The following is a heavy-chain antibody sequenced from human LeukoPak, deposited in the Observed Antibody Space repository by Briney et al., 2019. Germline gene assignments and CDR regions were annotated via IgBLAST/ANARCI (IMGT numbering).Heavy chain of an antibody. CDR2: MYSSGST. V-gene: IGHV4-39*07. Sequence: SETLSLTCTVSGGSISSSSYYWGRIRQPPGKGLEWIVSMYSSGSTYYNPSLKSRVTISVDTSKNQFSLKLSSVTAADTAVYYCARSGSGYLRYYFDYWGQGTLVTVSS. D-gene: IGHD5-12*01. CDR1: GGSISSSSYY. J-gene: IGHJ4*02. CDR3: ARSGSGYLRYYFDY.